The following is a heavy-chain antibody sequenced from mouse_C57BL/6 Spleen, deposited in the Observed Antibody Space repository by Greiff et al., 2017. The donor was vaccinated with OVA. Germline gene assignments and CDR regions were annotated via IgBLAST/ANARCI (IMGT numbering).Heavy chain of an antibody. CDR3: AKKGDDYDRYYAMDY. V-gene: IGHV2-4*01. CDR1: GFSLTSYG. D-gene: IGHD2-4*01. Sequence: VQLQQSGPGLVQPSQSLSITCTVSGFSLTSYGVHWVRQPPGKGLEWLGVIWSGGSTDYNAAFISRLSISKDNSKSQVFFKMNSLQADDTAIYYGAKKGDDYDRYYAMDYWGQGTSVTVSS. CDR2: IWSGGST. J-gene: IGHJ4*01.